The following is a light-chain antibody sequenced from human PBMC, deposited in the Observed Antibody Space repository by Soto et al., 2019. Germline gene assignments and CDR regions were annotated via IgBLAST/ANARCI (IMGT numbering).Light chain of an antibody. V-gene: IGLV1-47*01. J-gene: IGLJ2*01. Sequence: QSVLTQPPSASGTPGQRVTISCSGSSSNIGSNYVYWYQQLPGTAPKLLIYRNNQRPSGVPDRFSGSKSGTSASLAISGLRSEDEADYYCAAWDDSLSGPHVVFGGRTKVTVL. CDR1: SSNIGSNY. CDR2: RNN. CDR3: AAWDDSLSGPHVV.